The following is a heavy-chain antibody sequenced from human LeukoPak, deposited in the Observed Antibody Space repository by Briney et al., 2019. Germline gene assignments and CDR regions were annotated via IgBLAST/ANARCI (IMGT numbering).Heavy chain of an antibody. J-gene: IGHJ4*02. CDR2: ISSSSSYI. CDR3: ARDSSSSGNDY. V-gene: IGHV3-21*01. CDR1: GFTFSSYS. Sequence: GGSLRLSCAASGFTFSSYSMNWVSQAPGKGLGWVSSISSSSSYIYYADSVKGRFTISRDNAKNSLYLQMNSLRAEDTAVYYCARDSSSSGNDYWGQGTLVTVSS. D-gene: IGHD6-6*01.